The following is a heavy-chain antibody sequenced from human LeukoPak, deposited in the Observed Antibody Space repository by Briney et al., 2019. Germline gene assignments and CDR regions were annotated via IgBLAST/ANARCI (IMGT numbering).Heavy chain of an antibody. CDR1: GFTFSNNA. CDR3: ARAAVGLSTRPFDY. J-gene: IGHJ4*02. Sequence: GGSLRLSCAASGFTFSNNAMNWLRQAPGKGLEWVSAISGSGGTTFYADSVKGRFTISRDNSMNTLFLQMNSLRDEDTAVYYCARAAVGLSTRPFDYWGQGTLVTVSS. CDR2: ISGSGGTT. V-gene: IGHV3-23*01. D-gene: IGHD2-2*01.